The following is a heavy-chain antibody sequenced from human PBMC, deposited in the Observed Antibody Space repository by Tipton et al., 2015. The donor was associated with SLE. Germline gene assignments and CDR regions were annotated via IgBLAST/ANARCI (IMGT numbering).Heavy chain of an antibody. CDR3: AKEGDEYSSSSDAFDI. V-gene: IGHV3-53*01. Sequence: SLRLSCAASGFTVSSNYMSWVRQAPGKGLEWVSVIYSGGSTYYADSVKGRFTISRDNSKNTLYLQMNSLRAEDTAVYYCAKEGDEYSSSSDAFDIWGQGTMVTVSS. CDR1: GFTVSSNY. D-gene: IGHD6-6*01. CDR2: IYSGGST. J-gene: IGHJ3*02.